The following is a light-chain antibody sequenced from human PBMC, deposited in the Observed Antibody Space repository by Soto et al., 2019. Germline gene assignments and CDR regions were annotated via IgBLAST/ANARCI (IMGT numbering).Light chain of an antibody. V-gene: IGKV3-11*01. Sequence: EIVLTQSPATLSLSPLEIATLSCRASQSVSSYLAWYQQKPGQAPRLLIYGASNRATGIPDRFSGSGSGTDFTLTISSLEPEDFALYYCQQHINWPLTFGGGTKVDIK. CDR1: QSVSSY. J-gene: IGKJ4*01. CDR2: GAS. CDR3: QQHINWPLT.